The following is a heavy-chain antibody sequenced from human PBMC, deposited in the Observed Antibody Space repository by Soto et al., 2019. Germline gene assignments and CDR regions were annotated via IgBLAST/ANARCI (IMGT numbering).Heavy chain of an antibody. Sequence: QVQPKQWGAGLLKPTETLSLTCEVYGGSPNAYYWTWIRQSPGKGLEWIGEINHSGKIHYNPSLESRPSISADTSKRQFSLTMTSANAADAAMYYCVTSNTLFHSCYDNWGQGNLVTVSS. V-gene: IGHV4-34*01. CDR3: VTSNTLFHSCYDN. D-gene: IGHD2-15*01. J-gene: IGHJ4*02. CDR1: GGSPNAYY. CDR2: INHSGKI.